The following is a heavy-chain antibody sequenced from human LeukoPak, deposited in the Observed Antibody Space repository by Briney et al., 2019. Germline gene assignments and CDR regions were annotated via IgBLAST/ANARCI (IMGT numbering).Heavy chain of an antibody. CDR1: GFNVSSNY. Sequence: GGSLRLSCAASGFNVSSNYISWVRQAPGKGLVWVSRINSDGSSTSYADSVKGRFTISRDNAKNTLYLQMNSLRAEDTAVYYCARVVLPGSGNRYFDYWGQGTLVTVSS. CDR2: INSDGSST. V-gene: IGHV3-74*01. D-gene: IGHD3-10*01. J-gene: IGHJ4*02. CDR3: ARVVLPGSGNRYFDY.